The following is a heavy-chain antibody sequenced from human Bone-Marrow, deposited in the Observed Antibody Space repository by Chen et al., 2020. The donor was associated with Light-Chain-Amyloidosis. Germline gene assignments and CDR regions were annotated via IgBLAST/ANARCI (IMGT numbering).Heavy chain of an antibody. Sequence: GYTFPNYWIGWVRQRPGKGLEWMGVIYTDDSDARYSPSFEGKVTISADKSITTAYLQWRSLKASDTAMYYCARRRDGYPFDYWGQGTLVTAPS. J-gene: IGHJ4*02. CDR3: ARRRDGYPFDY. D-gene: IGHD5-12*01. CDR1: GYTFPNYW. CDR2: IYTDDSDA. V-gene: IGHV5-51*01.